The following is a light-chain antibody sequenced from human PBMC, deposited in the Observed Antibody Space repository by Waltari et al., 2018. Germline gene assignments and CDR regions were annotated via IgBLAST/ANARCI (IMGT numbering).Light chain of an antibody. CDR2: AAS. CDR3: QQSSSTPQST. Sequence: DIQMTQSPSSLSASIGDRVTITCRASQNIGKYLNWYQHKPGKAPKLLIDAASSLLSGVPSRFSGSGSGTDFTFTISSLQPEDFATYYCQQSSSTPQSTFGQGTRLEIK. J-gene: IGKJ5*01. V-gene: IGKV1-39*01. CDR1: QNIGKY.